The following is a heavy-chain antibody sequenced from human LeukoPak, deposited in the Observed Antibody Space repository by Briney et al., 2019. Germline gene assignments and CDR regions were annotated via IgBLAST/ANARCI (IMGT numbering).Heavy chain of an antibody. CDR2: IWYDGSNK. J-gene: IGHJ3*01. CDR3: AKGDIVAVVVHAFDV. V-gene: IGHV3-33*06. Sequence: GGSLRLSCAASGFTFSNYGMHWVRQAPGKGLEWVALIWYDGSNKYYADSVKGRFTISRDNSKNTLYLQMNSLRAEDTAVYYCAKGDIVAVVVHAFDVWGQGTMVTVSS. CDR1: GFTFSNYG. D-gene: IGHD2-15*01.